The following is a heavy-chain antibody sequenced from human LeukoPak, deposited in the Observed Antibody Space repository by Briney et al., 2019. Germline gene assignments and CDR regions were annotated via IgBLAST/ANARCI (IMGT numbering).Heavy chain of an antibody. CDR1: GYSFTSYW. CDR2: IYPGDSDT. D-gene: IGHD4-17*01. CDR3: ARQLDYGDYENWFDP. V-gene: IGHV5-51*01. J-gene: IGHJ5*02. Sequence: GESLKISCKGSGYSFTSYWIGWVRQMPGKGLEWMGIIYPGDSDTRYSPSFQGQVTISADKSISTAYLQWSSLKASDTAMYYCARQLDYGDYENWFDPWGQGTLVTVSS.